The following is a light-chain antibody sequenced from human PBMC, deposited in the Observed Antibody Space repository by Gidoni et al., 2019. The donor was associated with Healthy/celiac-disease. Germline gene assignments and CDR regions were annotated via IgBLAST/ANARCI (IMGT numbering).Light chain of an antibody. CDR3: QQRSNWPPDT. V-gene: IGKV3-11*01. Sequence: EIVLTQPPATLSLSPGERATLSCRASQRVSSYLAWYQQKHGQAPRLLIYDASNRATGSPARFSGSGSGTDFTLTISSLEPEDFAVYYCQQRSNWPPDTFGQGTKLEIK. CDR1: QRVSSY. CDR2: DAS. J-gene: IGKJ2*01.